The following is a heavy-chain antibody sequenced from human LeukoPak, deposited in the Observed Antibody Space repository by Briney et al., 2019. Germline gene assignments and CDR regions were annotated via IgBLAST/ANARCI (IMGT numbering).Heavy chain of an antibody. Sequence: ASVTVSCKASGYTFTSYGISWVRQAPGQGLEWMGWMNPNSGNTGYAQKFQGRVTLTRDTSITTAYMELSSLRSEDTAVYYCARSSSWSAARRDAFDIWGQGTMVSVSS. J-gene: IGHJ3*02. D-gene: IGHD6-6*01. CDR3: ARSSSWSAARRDAFDI. CDR2: MNPNSGNT. CDR1: GYTFTSYG. V-gene: IGHV1-8*01.